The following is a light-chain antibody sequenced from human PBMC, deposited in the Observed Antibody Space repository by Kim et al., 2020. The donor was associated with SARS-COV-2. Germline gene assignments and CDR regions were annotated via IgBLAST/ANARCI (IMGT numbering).Light chain of an antibody. CDR3: QQSYDWPPT. CDR1: QSVTIN. CDR2: GAS. V-gene: IGKV3-15*01. Sequence: ETVMTQSPGTLSVSPGDRVTLHCRASQSVTINVAWHQLRPGRAPRLVLYGASTRATDIPTRFSGSGSGTEFTLTIDSLQPEDFAVYYCQQSYDWPPTFGQGTKVDIK. J-gene: IGKJ1*01.